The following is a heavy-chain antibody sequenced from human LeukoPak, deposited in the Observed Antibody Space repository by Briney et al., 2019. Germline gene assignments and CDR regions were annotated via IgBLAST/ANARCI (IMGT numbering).Heavy chain of an antibody. Sequence: VSVKVSCKASGGTFSSYAISWVRQAPGQGLEWMGIINPSGGSTNYAQKFQGRVTMTRDTSISTAYMELSRLRSDDTAVYYCARAVLLGTDFDYWGQGTLVTISS. D-gene: IGHD5-18*01. CDR2: INPSGGST. J-gene: IGHJ4*02. CDR3: ARAVLLGTDFDY. V-gene: IGHV1-2*02. CDR1: GGTFSSYA.